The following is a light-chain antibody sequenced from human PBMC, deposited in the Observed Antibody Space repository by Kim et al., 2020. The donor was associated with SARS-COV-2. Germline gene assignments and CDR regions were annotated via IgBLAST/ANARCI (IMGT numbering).Light chain of an antibody. CDR1: QSVSSSY. Sequence: SPGESATLSCRASQSVSSSYLAWYQPKPGQAPRLLMYDASSRATGIPDRFSGSGSGTDFTLTISRLEPEDFAVYYCQQYGSSPWTFGQGTKVDIK. V-gene: IGKV3-20*01. J-gene: IGKJ1*01. CDR2: DAS. CDR3: QQYGSSPWT.